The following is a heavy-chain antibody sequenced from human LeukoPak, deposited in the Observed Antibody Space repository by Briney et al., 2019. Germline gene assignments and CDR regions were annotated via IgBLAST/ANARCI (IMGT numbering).Heavy chain of an antibody. CDR2: INPSGGST. V-gene: IGHV1-46*01. CDR1: GYTFTSYY. CDR3: ARGGVQKYYYDSSGPLDDY. Sequence: ASVKVSCKASGYTFTSYYMHWVRQAPGQGLEWMGIINPSGGSTSYAQKFQGRVTMTRDTSTSTVYMELSSLRSEDTAVYYCARGGVQKYYYDSSGPLDDYWGQGTLVTVSS. J-gene: IGHJ4*02. D-gene: IGHD3-22*01.